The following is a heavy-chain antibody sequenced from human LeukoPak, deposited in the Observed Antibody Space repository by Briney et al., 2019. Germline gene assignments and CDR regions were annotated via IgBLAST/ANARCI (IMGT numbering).Heavy chain of an antibody. V-gene: IGHV3-23*01. CDR1: GFTFSSCW. CDR3: AKDTRGYYRPFDY. Sequence: PGGSLRLSCAASGFTFSSCWMHWVRQAPGKGLEWVSAVSGGGGSTYYADSVKGRFTISRDNSEDTLYLQMDNLRAEDTAVYYCAKDTRGYYRPFDYWGQGTQVTVSS. CDR2: VSGGGGST. D-gene: IGHD3-22*01. J-gene: IGHJ4*02.